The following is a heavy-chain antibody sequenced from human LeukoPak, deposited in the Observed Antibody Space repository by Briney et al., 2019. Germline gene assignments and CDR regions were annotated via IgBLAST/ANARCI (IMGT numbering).Heavy chain of an antibody. CDR1: GGTFRNHV. V-gene: IGHV1-69*13. Sequence: SVKVSCKASGGTFRNHVFSWVRQAPGQGLEWMGGIIPMFGIANYAQKFQDRVAITADEFTNTAYMELSSLRSEDTAVYYCARGPSDDYGDYNTLDIWGQGTMVTVSS. J-gene: IGHJ3*02. CDR3: ARGPSDDYGDYNTLDI. CDR2: IIPMFGIA. D-gene: IGHD4-17*01.